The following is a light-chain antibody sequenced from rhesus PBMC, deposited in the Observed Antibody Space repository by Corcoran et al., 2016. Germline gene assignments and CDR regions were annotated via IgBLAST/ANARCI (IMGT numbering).Light chain of an antibody. CDR2: DVS. V-gene: IGKV1-25*01. Sequence: DIQMTQSPSSLSASVGDTVTITCQASQDIGKYLAWYQQKPGKAPKLLIYDVSTLQHGVPSRFSGSGSGTEFTLTITSLQPEDFATYYCQQHNSYLYSFGQGTKVEIK. J-gene: IGKJ2*01. CDR3: QQHNSYLYS. CDR1: QDIGKY.